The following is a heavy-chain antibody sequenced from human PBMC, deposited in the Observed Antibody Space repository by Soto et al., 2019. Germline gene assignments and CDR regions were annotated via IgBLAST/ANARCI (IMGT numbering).Heavy chain of an antibody. D-gene: IGHD3-22*01. CDR1: GFTFSSYW. J-gene: IGHJ4*02. V-gene: IGHV3-74*01. CDR2: INIDGSRI. CDR3: IRGDGDRYDGHGYLGRH. Sequence: EVQLVESGGGLVQPGGSLRLSCAASGFTFSSYWMHWVRQAPGKGLVWVSRINIDGSRISYADSVKGRCPISRDNAKNTLYMEMNSLGVEDTAVYYCIRGDGDRYDGHGYLGRHWGQGTLVTVST.